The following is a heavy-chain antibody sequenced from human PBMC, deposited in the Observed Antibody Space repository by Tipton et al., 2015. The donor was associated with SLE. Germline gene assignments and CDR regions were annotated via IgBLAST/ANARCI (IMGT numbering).Heavy chain of an antibody. CDR1: GGSISSDDYY. Sequence: TLSLTCTVSGGSISSDDYYWTWIRQHPGKGLEWIGHMSYSGSTYYNPSLKSRITISVDTSKNHFSLKLSSVTAADTAVYYCAREKGDAYPNLVAFDIWGQGTMVTVSS. D-gene: IGHD3-16*01. CDR3: AREKGDAYPNLVAFDI. V-gene: IGHV4-31*03. CDR2: MSYSGST. J-gene: IGHJ3*02.